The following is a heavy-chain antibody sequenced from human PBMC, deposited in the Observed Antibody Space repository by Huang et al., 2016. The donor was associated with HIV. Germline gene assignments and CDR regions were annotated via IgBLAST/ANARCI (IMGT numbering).Heavy chain of an antibody. J-gene: IGHJ5*01. CDR1: GYIFTKYG. Sequence: QVELVQSGAEVKRPGASVRVSCKAAGYIFTKYGINWVRQAPGQGLEWVGWISGYNGNTNYAEKFQGRVTLTRGTSATTAYMELRDVTSADTAVYYCARDHWYPLQNWFDLWGQGTLVTVSS. CDR3: ARDHWYPLQNWFDL. D-gene: IGHD1-1*01. V-gene: IGHV1-18*01. CDR2: ISGYNGNT.